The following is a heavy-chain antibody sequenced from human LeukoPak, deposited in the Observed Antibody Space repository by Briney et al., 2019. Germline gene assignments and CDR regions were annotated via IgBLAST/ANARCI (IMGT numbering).Heavy chain of an antibody. CDR1: GFTFSSYA. CDR2: ISDSGGST. Sequence: PGGSLRLSCAASGFTFSSYAMSWVRQAPGQGLEWVLAISDSGGSTYYADSVKGRFTISRDNSENTLYLQMKSLRAEDTAVYYCARGDGYNFFDYWGQGTLVTVSS. CDR3: ARGDGYNFFDY. D-gene: IGHD5-24*01. V-gene: IGHV3-23*01. J-gene: IGHJ4*02.